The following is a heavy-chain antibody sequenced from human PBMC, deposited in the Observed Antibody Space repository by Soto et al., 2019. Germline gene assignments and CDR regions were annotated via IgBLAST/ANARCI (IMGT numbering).Heavy chain of an antibody. CDR2: ISYDGSNK. J-gene: IGHJ6*02. CDR1: GFTFSTYV. Sequence: QVQLVESGGGVVQHGRSLRLFCAASGFTFSTYVMHWVRQAPGKGLEWVAVISYDGSNKYYADSVQGRFTISRDNSKNTLYLQMNSLRAEDTAVYYCARDHRWLQLFYYYGMDVWGQGTTVTVSS. CDR3: ARDHRWLQLFYYYGMDV. V-gene: IGHV3-30-3*01. D-gene: IGHD5-12*01.